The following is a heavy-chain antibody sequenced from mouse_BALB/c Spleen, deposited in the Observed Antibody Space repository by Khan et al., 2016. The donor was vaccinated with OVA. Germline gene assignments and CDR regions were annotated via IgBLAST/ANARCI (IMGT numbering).Heavy chain of an antibody. CDR2: IWGGGGK. J-gene: IGHJ4*01. CDR3: ASAYYRYDGWYDMDY. Sequence: VQLQESGPGLVAPSQTLSNTCTVSGFTLSRYNIHWVRQTPGGGLEWLGMIWGGGGKDYYSTLLSRLSTSKDNTKSHAFFIMNSLQTDDTAIYSCASAYYRYDGWYDMDYWGQGTSVTVSS. V-gene: IGHV2-6-4*01. CDR1: GFTLSRYN. D-gene: IGHD2-14*01.